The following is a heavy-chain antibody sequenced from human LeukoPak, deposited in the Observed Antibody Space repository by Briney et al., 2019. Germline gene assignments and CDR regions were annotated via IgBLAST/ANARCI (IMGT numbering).Heavy chain of an antibody. CDR3: AKDQTHSSSEY. CDR2: ISGSDDGT. J-gene: IGHJ4*02. Sequence: GGSLRLSCAASGFTFSTYAMSWVRQIPGKGLEWVSAISGSDDGTYYADSVKGRFTISRDNSKNTLYLQMNSLRAEDTAVYYCAKDQTHSSSEYWGQGTLVTVSS. V-gene: IGHV3-23*01. CDR1: GFTFSTYA. D-gene: IGHD6-6*01.